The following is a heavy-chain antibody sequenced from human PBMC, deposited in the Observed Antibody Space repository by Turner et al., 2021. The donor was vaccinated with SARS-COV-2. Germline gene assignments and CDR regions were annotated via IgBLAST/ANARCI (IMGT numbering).Heavy chain of an antibody. J-gene: IGHJ4*02. CDR3: ARLRTYSYAFEGHFDY. D-gene: IGHD5-18*01. V-gene: IGHV4-39*01. CDR1: GGSISTSSYY. Sequence: QLQLQESGPGLVKPSETLSLTCSVSGGSISTSSYYWGWIRQPQGKELEWIGTLYYGGSTYYKPSMKSRVSLSVDTSKNQFSLKLNSVTAADTAVYYCARLRTYSYAFEGHFDYWGQGTLVTVSS. CDR2: LYYGGST.